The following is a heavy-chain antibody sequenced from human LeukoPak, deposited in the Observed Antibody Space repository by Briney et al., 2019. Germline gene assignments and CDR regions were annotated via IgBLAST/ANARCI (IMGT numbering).Heavy chain of an antibody. D-gene: IGHD6-13*01. CDR3: ALGSIAAAGTRFDY. CDR1: GGTFSSSA. V-gene: IGHV1-69*05. CDR2: IIPIFGTA. J-gene: IGHJ4*02. Sequence: SVKVSCKASGGTFSSSAISWVRQAPGQGLEWMGGIIPIFGTANYAQKFQGRVTITTDESASTAYMELRSLRSDDTAVYYCALGSIAAAGTRFDYWGQGTLVTVSS.